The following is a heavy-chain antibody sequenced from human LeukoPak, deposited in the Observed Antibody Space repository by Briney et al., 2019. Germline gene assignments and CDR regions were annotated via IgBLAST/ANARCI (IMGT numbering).Heavy chain of an antibody. CDR3: ARHWLEAAKTYSYWFDP. CDR1: GGSISDYY. J-gene: IGHJ5*02. D-gene: IGHD6-13*01. Sequence: SETLTLTCSVSGGSISDYYWSWIRQPPGKGLEWIGYIYRGGTINYNPSVKSRVTMSLDTSKNQISLMLNSVTAADTAIYYCARHWLEAAKTYSYWFDPWGQGTLVTVSS. CDR2: IYRGGTI. V-gene: IGHV4-4*09.